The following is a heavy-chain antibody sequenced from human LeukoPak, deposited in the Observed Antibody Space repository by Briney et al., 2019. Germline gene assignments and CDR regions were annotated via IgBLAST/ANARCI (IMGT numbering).Heavy chain of an antibody. D-gene: IGHD3-10*01. Sequence: SETLSLTCTVSGGSISSYYWSWIRQPPGKGLEWIGYIYYSGSTNYNPSLKSRVTISVDTSKNQFSLKLSSVTAADTAVYYCARDPRSGSYLDYWGQGTLVTASS. CDR3: ARDPRSGSYLDY. CDR1: GGSISSYY. J-gene: IGHJ4*02. CDR2: IYYSGST. V-gene: IGHV4-59*01.